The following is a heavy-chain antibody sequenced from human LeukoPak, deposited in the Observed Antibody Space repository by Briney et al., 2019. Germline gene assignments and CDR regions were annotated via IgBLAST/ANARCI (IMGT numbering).Heavy chain of an antibody. Sequence: PSQTLSLTCTVSGGSISIGSYYWSWIRQPAGKGLEWIGRIYTSRSTNYNPSRKSRVTISVDTSKNQFSLKLSSVTAADTAVYYCARDLYLVRSGWYGNWFDPWGQGTLVTVSS. CDR2: IYTSRST. D-gene: IGHD6-19*01. J-gene: IGHJ5*02. CDR3: ARDLYLVRSGWYGNWFDP. CDR1: GGSISIGSYY. V-gene: IGHV4-61*02.